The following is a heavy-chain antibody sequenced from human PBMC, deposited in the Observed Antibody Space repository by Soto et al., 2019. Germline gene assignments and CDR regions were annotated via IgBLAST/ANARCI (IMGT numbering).Heavy chain of an antibody. D-gene: IGHD1-26*01. CDR1: GGSISSSSYY. CDR2: IYYSGST. CDR3: ARGLISGSHYSGGWYYFDS. J-gene: IGHJ4*02. Sequence: SETLSLTCTVSGGSISSSSYYWGWIRQPPGKGLEWIGSIYYSGSTYYNPSLKSRVTISVDTSSNQFSLKLSSVTAADTAVYYCARGLISGSHYSGGWYYFDSWGQGTQVTSPQ. V-gene: IGHV4-39*01.